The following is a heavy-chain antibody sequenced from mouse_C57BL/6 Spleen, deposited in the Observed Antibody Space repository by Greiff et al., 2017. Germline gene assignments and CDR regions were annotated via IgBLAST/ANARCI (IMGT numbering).Heavy chain of an antibody. V-gene: IGHV1-69*01. CDR3: ARRATDGNYFDY. D-gene: IGHD3-1*01. CDR1: GYTFTSYW. CDR2: IDPSDSYP. Sequence: QVQLQQPGAELVMPGASVKLSCKASGYTFTSYWMHWVKQRPGQGLEWIGEIDPSDSYPNYNQKFKGKSTLTVDKSSSTAYMQLSSLTSEDSAVYYCARRATDGNYFDYWGQGTTLTVSS. J-gene: IGHJ2*01.